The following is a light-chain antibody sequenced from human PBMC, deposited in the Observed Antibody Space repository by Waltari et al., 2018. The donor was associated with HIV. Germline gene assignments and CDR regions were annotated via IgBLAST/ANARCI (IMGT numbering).Light chain of an antibody. CDR2: WAS. J-gene: IGKJ1*01. CDR3: QQYYSTPWT. V-gene: IGKV4-1*01. Sequence: DIVMTQSPDSLAVSLGERATINCKSSQSVLYSSSNKNYLAWYQQKPGQPPKLLIYWASTRESGVPDRFSCSGSGTDFTLTISSLQAEDVAVYYCQQYYSTPWTFGQGTKVEIK. CDR1: QSVLYSSSNKNY.